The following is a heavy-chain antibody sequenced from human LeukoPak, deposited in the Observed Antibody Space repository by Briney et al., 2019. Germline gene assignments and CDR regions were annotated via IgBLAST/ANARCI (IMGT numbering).Heavy chain of an antibody. J-gene: IGHJ4*02. Sequence: RPGGSLRLSCAASGFTFSSYSMNWVRQAPGKGLEWVSYISSGGSSIYYADSVKGRFTISRDNAKNSLYLQMNSLRAEDTAVYYCARDTYGSGSYYNAPLDYWGQGTLVTVSS. CDR3: ARDTYGSGSYYNAPLDY. D-gene: IGHD3-10*01. CDR1: GFTFSSYS. CDR2: ISSGGSSI. V-gene: IGHV3-48*01.